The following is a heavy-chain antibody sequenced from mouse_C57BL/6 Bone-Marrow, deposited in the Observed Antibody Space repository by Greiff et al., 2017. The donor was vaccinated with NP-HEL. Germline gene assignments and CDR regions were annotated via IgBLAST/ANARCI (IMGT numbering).Heavy chain of an antibody. Sequence: QVQLKQPGAELVMPGASVKLSCKASGYTFTSYWMHWVKQRPGQGLEWIGEIDPSDSYTNYNQKFKGKSTLTVDKSSSTAYMQLSSLTSEDSAVYYCATTMVTTGAMDYWGQGTSVTVSS. CDR3: ATTMVTTGAMDY. D-gene: IGHD2-2*01. CDR2: IDPSDSYT. J-gene: IGHJ4*01. V-gene: IGHV1-69*01. CDR1: GYTFTSYW.